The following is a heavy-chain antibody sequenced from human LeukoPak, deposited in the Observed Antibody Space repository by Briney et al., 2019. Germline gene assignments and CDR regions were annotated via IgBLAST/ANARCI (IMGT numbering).Heavy chain of an antibody. D-gene: IGHD3-9*01. CDR3: TKAGYINYYAYYHLDV. Sequence: GGSLRLSCAASGFTFSSYAMSWVRQAPGKGLEWVASISGSGGSTYYADSVKGRFTISKDNAKSTLDLQMNSLRAGDTALYYCTKAGYINYYAYYHLDVWVKATT. J-gene: IGHJ6*03. V-gene: IGHV3-23*01. CDR2: ISGSGGST. CDR1: GFTFSSYA.